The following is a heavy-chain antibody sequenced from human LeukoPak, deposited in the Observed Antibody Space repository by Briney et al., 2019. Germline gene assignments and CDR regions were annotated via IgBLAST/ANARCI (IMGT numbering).Heavy chain of an antibody. CDR2: IYTSGST. J-gene: IGHJ4*02. V-gene: IGHV4-61*02. CDR3: ARNSCPSGTCYDNRGYFDY. CDR1: GGSINSATYY. Sequence: SETLSLTCTVSGGSINSATYYWTWIRQPAGTGLEWIGRIYTSGSTNYNPSLKSRVTIPVDTSKNQFSLKLSSVTAADTVVYYCARNSCPSGTCYDNRGYFDYWGQGTLVTVSS. D-gene: IGHD2-15*01.